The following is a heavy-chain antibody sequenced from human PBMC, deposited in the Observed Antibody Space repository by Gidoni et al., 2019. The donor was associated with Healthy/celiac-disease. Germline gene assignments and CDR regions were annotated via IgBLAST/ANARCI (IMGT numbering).Heavy chain of an antibody. Sequence: EVQLVESGGGLVKPGGSLRLSCAASGFPFGNAWLRWCRQAPGKGLEWVGRIKSKTDGGTTDYAAPVKGRFTISRDDSKNTLYLQMNSLKTEDTAVYYCTNYYDSSGYLKLGGRTLEYFQHWGQGTLVTVSS. CDR3: TNYYDSSGYLKLGGRTLEYFQH. V-gene: IGHV3-15*01. D-gene: IGHD3-22*01. J-gene: IGHJ1*01. CDR2: IKSKTDGGTT. CDR1: GFPFGNAW.